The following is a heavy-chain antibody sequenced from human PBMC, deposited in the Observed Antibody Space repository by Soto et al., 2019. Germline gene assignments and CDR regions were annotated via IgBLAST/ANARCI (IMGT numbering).Heavy chain of an antibody. CDR3: ARQIRYCSSTSCLNYFDY. CDR1: GGSISSGDYY. Sequence: TSETLSLTCTVSGGSISSGDYYWSWIRQPPGKGLEWIGSIYYSGSTYYNPSLKSRVTISVDTSRNQFSLKLSSVTAADTAVYYCARQIRYCSSTSCLNYFDYWGQGTLVTVSS. D-gene: IGHD2-2*01. J-gene: IGHJ4*02. V-gene: IGHV4-39*01. CDR2: IYYSGST.